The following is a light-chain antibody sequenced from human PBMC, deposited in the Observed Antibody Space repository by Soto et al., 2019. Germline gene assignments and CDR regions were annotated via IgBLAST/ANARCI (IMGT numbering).Light chain of an antibody. CDR1: SSDVGGHNY. Sequence: QSALTQPRSVSGPPGQSVTISCTGTSSDVGGHNYVSWYQQHPGKAPKLMIYDVSKRPSGVPDRFSGSKSGNTASLTISGLQAEDEADYYCCSYAGSYTYVFGTGTKLTVL. CDR2: DVS. CDR3: CSYAGSYTYV. V-gene: IGLV2-11*01. J-gene: IGLJ1*01.